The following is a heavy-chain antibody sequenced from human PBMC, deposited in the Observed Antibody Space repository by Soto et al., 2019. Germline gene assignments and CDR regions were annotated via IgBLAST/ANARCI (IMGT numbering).Heavy chain of an antibody. J-gene: IGHJ4*02. CDR3: AREYRSSTRCIYDY. CDR1: GFTFSNYA. Sequence: GGSLRLSCSASGFTFSNYAMHWVRQAPGKGLEYVSAISGNGDKTYYADSVRGRFTISRDNSKNTLYLQMNSLRAEDTAVYYCAREYRSSTRCIYDYWGQGTLVTVSS. V-gene: IGHV3-64D*08. CDR2: ISGNGDKT. D-gene: IGHD2-2*01.